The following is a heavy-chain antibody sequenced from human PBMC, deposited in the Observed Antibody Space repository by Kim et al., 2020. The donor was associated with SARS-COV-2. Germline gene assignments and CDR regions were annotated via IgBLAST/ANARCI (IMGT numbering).Heavy chain of an antibody. D-gene: IGHD4-17*01. CDR3: ARGETTVVTPALDY. J-gene: IGHJ4*02. CDR1: GFTFSSYA. V-gene: IGHV3-30*04. CDR2: ISYDGSNK. Sequence: GGSLRLSCAASGFTFSSYAMHWVRQAPGKGLEWVAVISYDGSNKYYADSVKGRFTISRDNSKNTLYLQMNSLRAEDTAVYYCARGETTVVTPALDYWGQG.